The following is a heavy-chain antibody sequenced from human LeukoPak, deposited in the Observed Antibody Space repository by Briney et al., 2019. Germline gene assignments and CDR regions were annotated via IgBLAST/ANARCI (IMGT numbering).Heavy chain of an antibody. Sequence: GASVKDTLLSSGGTFSSHAISWVRQAPGQGLEWMGGIIPIFGTANYAQKFQGRVTITADESTSTAYMELSSLRSEDTAVYYCAARTDYYYDYGMDVWGQGTMVTVSS. D-gene: IGHD1-1*01. J-gene: IGHJ6*02. CDR1: GGTFSSHA. CDR3: AARTDYYYDYGMDV. CDR2: IIPIFGTA. V-gene: IGHV1-69*01.